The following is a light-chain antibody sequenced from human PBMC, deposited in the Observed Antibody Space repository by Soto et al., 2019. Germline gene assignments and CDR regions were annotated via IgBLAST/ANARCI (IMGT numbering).Light chain of an antibody. V-gene: IGLV1-40*01. J-gene: IGLJ2*01. CDR3: QSYDNTLRVI. CDR1: SSNIGAGYD. Sequence: QAVVTQPPSVSGAPGQRVTISCTGSSSNIGAGYDVHWYQQLPGTAPKLLIYGNINRPSGVPDRFSGSKSGTSASLAITGLQAEDEADYYCQSYDNTLRVIFGGGTKLTVL. CDR2: GNI.